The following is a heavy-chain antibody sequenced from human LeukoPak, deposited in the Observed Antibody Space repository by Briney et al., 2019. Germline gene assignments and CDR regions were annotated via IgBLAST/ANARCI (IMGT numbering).Heavy chain of an antibody. Sequence: GGSLRLSCAASGFTFSSYGMHWVRQAPGKGLEWVAVISYDGSNKYYADSVKGRFTISRDNSKNTLYLQMNSLRAEDTAVYYCARAPDERSYGMDVWGQGTTVTVSS. CDR3: ARAPDERSYGMDV. J-gene: IGHJ6*02. CDR1: GFTFSSYG. CDR2: ISYDGSNK. V-gene: IGHV3-30*03. D-gene: IGHD1-1*01.